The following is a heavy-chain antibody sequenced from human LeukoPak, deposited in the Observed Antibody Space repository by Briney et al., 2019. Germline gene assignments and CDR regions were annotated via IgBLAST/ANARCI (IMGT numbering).Heavy chain of an antibody. D-gene: IGHD2-15*01. Sequence: GGSLRLSCAASGFTFSSYAMHWVRQAPGKGLEWVAVISYDGSNKYYAASVKGRFTISRDNSKNTLYLQMSSLRTEDTALYHCAKGDYSWGQGTLVTVSS. J-gene: IGHJ4*02. CDR3: AKGDYS. CDR1: GFTFSSYA. CDR2: ISYDGSNK. V-gene: IGHV3-30-3*01.